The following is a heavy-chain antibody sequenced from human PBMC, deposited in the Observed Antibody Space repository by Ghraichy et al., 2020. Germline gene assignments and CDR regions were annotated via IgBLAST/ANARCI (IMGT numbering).Heavy chain of an antibody. CDR2: ISANNGNT. V-gene: IGHV1-18*01. D-gene: IGHD3-22*01. CDR1: GYTFTSYD. J-gene: IGHJ4*02. CDR3: ARGMEGYYGDYFDY. Sequence: ASVKVSCKASGYTFTSYDISWVRQAPGQGLEWMGWISANNGNTNYAQKLQGRVTMTTDTSTSTAYMELRSLRSDDTVVYYCARGMEGYYGDYFDYWGQGTLVTVSS.